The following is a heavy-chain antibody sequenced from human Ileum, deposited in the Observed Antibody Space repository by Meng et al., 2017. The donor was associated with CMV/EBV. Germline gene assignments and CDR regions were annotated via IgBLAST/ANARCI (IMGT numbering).Heavy chain of an antibody. V-gene: IGHV1-2*02. D-gene: IGHD1-20*01. CDR3: ARAYSNTWNLRLGNY. CDR1: GYTFINYN. J-gene: IGHJ4*02. CDR2: INPNSGAT. Sequence: QMQLVQSGAEVKTPGASVKGSCKASGYTFINYNIPWVRQAPGQGLEWMGWINPNSGATNYAQNFQGRVTMTTDTSISTAYMELSWLTSDDTAVYYCARAYSNTWNLRLGNYWGQGTLVTVS.